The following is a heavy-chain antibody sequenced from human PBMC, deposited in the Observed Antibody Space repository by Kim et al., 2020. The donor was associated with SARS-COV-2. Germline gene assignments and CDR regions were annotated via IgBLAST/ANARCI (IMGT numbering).Heavy chain of an antibody. CDR2: VFDSGST. J-gene: IGHJ2*01. D-gene: IGHD3-22*01. Sequence: SETLSLTCTVSGGSISYWTWIRQPPGKGLEWIGYVFDSGSTNYNPSLKSRVTISLGTSKKQFSLQLTSVTAADTAVYYCARGKYYYDGSGNPRFWYFDLWGRGTLVTVSS. CDR3: ARGKYYYDGSGNPRFWYFDL. V-gene: IGHV4-59*01. CDR1: GGSISY.